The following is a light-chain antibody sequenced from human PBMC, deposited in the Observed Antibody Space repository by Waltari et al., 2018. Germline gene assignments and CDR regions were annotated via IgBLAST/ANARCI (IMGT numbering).Light chain of an antibody. J-gene: IGKJ4*01. CDR2: WAS. CDR1: QSVLYSSNITNY. CDR3: QQYSSTPPT. V-gene: IGKV4-1*01. Sequence: DIVMTQSPASLPVSLGERATIHCKSRQSVLYSSNITNYLAWYHQKPGHPPKPLMYWASTRESGVPDRFMGGGSGTDFILTTSSLQAEEVAVYYCQQYSSTPPTFGGGTKVEIK.